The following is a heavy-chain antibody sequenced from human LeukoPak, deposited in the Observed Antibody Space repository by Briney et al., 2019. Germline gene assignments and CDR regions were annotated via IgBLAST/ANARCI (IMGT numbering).Heavy chain of an antibody. V-gene: IGHV3-53*01. CDR2: IYSGGNT. D-gene: IGHD3-22*01. Sequence: GGSLRLSCAASGFAVSSNYMSWVRQAPGKGLEWVSVIYSGGNTYYADSVKGRFTISRDNSKNTLYLQMTSLRAEDTAVYYCARADYYDSSGYNDYWGQGTLVTVSS. J-gene: IGHJ4*02. CDR1: GFAVSSNY. CDR3: ARADYYDSSGYNDY.